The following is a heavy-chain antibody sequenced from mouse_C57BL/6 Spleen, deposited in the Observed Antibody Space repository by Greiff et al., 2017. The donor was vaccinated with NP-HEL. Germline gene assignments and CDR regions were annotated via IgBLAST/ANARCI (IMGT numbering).Heavy chain of an antibody. CDR1: GYTFTSYW. CDR2: IDPSDSET. Sequence: VQLQQPGAELVRPGSSVKLSCKASGYTFTSYWMHWVKQRPIQGLEWIGNIDPSDSETHYNQKFKDKATLTVDKSSSTAYMQLSSLTSEDSAVYYCARGDYDPARFAYWGQGTLVTVSA. D-gene: IGHD2-4*01. J-gene: IGHJ3*01. CDR3: ARGDYDPARFAY. V-gene: IGHV1-52*01.